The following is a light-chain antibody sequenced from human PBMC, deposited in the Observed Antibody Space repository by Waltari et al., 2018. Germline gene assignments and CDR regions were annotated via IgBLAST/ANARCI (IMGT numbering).Light chain of an antibody. CDR3: QQRYKWPHS. CDR1: QNVGTN. J-gene: IGKJ4*01. CDR2: DAF. Sequence: SGRASQNVGTNLAWYQKGPGQAPRLLSSDAFDRAAGVPARFSGSSSGVEFTLTISSLEPEDSGVYFCQQRYKWPHSFGGGTKVEI. V-gene: IGKV3-11*01.